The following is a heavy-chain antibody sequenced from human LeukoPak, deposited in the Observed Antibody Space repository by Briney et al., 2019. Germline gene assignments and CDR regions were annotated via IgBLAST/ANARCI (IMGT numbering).Heavy chain of an antibody. CDR1: GGSISSYY. CDR3: ARAGSVAMVND. CDR2: IYYSGST. J-gene: IGHJ4*01. Sequence: PSETLSLTCTVSGGSISSYYWSWIRQPPGKGLEWIGYIYYSGSTNYNPSLKSRVTISGDTSKNQFSLKLRSVTAADTAVYYCARAGSVAMVNDWGHGSLGTVSS. D-gene: IGHD5-18*01. V-gene: IGHV4-59*08.